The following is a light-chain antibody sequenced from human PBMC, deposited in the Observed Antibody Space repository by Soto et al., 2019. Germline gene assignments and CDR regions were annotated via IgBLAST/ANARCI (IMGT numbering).Light chain of an antibody. CDR1: QAITGY. CDR2: AAS. V-gene: IGKV1-9*01. J-gene: IGKJ4*01. CDR3: QQYNSYPPN. Sequence: DIQMTQSPSTLSASVGDRVTITCRASQAITGYVAWYQQNPGQAPKLLIYAASTLQSGVPSRFSGSGSGTEFVLTISSLQTDDFATYYCQQYNSYPPNFGGGTKVDI.